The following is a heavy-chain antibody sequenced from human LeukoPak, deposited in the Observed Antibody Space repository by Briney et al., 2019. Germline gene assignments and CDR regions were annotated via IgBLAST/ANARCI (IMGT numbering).Heavy chain of an antibody. Sequence: SETLSLTCTVSGGSISSGDYYWNWIRQPPGKGLEWIGYIYYSGSTYYNASLKSRVTISVDTSKNQFSLKLSSVTAADTAVYYGARLQPIDYYDSSGLWAFDIWGQGTMVTVSS. CDR2: IYYSGST. D-gene: IGHD3-22*01. V-gene: IGHV4-30-4*01. J-gene: IGHJ3*02. CDR3: ARLQPIDYYDSSGLWAFDI. CDR1: GGSISSGDYY.